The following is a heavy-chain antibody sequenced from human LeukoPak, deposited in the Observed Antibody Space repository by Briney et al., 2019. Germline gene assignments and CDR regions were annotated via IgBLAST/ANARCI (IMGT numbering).Heavy chain of an antibody. V-gene: IGHV4-34*01. J-gene: IGHJ4*02. Sequence: SETLSLTCAVYGGSFSGYYWSWIRQPPGKGLKWIGEINHSGSTNYNPSLKSRVTISVDTSKNQFSLKPSSVTAADTAVYYCARGSRYSYGHHLFDYWGQGTLVTVSS. CDR3: ARGSRYSYGHHLFDY. CDR2: INHSGST. D-gene: IGHD5-18*01. CDR1: GGSFSGYY.